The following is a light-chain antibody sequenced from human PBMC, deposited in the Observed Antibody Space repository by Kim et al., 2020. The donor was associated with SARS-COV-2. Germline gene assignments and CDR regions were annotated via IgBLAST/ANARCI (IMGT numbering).Light chain of an antibody. Sequence: EIVMTQSPATLSMSPGERATLSCRASQSVSSNLAWYQQKPGQTPRLLIYGASTRATGIPARFSGSGSGTEFTLTISSLQSEDFAVYYCQQYNNWQTFGQGTKLEI. CDR1: QSVSSN. J-gene: IGKJ2*01. CDR2: GAS. V-gene: IGKV3-15*01. CDR3: QQYNNWQT.